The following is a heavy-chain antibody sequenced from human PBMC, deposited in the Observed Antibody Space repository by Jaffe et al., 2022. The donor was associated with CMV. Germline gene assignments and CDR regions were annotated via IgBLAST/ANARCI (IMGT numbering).Heavy chain of an antibody. D-gene: IGHD4-4*01. CDR3: TLGNYYYYYYMDV. V-gene: IGHV3-49*04. J-gene: IGHJ6*03. CDR1: GFTFGDYA. CDR2: IRSKAYGGTT. Sequence: EVQLVESGGGLVQPGRSLRLSCTASGFTFGDYAMSWVRQAPGKGLEWVGFIRSKAYGGTTEYAASVKGRFTISRDDSKSIAYLQMNSLKTEDTAVYYCTLGNYYYYYYMDVWGKGTTVTVSS.